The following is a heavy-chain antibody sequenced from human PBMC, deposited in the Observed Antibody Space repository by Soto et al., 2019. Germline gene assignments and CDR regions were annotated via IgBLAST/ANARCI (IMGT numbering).Heavy chain of an antibody. V-gene: IGHV1-69*06. J-gene: IGHJ5*02. D-gene: IGHD3-22*01. CDR1: GGTFGSDA. CDR3: ARDRTDSGYYTNWLDP. CDR2: IIPIFGTT. Sequence: SVKVSCKASGGTFGSDAITWVRQAPGRGLEWVGRIIPIFGTTNYAQNLQGRVTISADKSTLTSYMELHSLTSDDTALYYCARDRTDSGYYTNWLDPWGQGTQVTVSS.